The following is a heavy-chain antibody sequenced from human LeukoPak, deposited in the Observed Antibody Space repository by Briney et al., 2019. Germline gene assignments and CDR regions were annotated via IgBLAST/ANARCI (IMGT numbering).Heavy chain of an antibody. J-gene: IGHJ4*02. CDR3: AASDYYGSGSYAGY. Sequence: SETLSLTCTVSGGSISSYYWSWIRQPPGKGLEWIGYIYTSGSTNYNPSLKSRVTISVDTSKNQFSLKLSSVTAADTAVYYCAASDYYGSGSYAGYWGQGALVTVSS. CDR2: IYTSGST. V-gene: IGHV4-4*09. D-gene: IGHD3-10*01. CDR1: GGSISSYY.